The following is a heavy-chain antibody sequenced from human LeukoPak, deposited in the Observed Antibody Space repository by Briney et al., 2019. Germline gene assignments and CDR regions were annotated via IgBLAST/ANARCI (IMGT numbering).Heavy chain of an antibody. CDR3: ARNPVALYYFDY. CDR2: ISYDGSNK. V-gene: IGHV3-30-3*01. CDR1: GLTFRSYA. D-gene: IGHD6-19*01. J-gene: IGHJ4*02. Sequence: GGSLRLSCAACGLTFRSYAMHWVRQVPGKGLEWVAVISYDGSNKYFADSVKGRFTISRDNSKNTLYLQMNSLRAEDTAVYYCARNPVALYYFDYWGQGTLVNVSS.